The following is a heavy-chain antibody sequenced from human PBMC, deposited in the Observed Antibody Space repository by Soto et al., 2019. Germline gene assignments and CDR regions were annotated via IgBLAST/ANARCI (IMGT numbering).Heavy chain of an antibody. J-gene: IGHJ2*01. Sequence: QVQLVESGGGVVQPGRSLRLSCAASGFTFSSYGMHWVRQAPGKGLEWVAVIWYDGSNKYYADSVKGRFTISRDNSKNTLDLLMNSLRAEDTAVYYCARELLVPAATPEPIWYFDLWGRGTLVTVSS. CDR2: IWYDGSNK. D-gene: IGHD2-2*01. CDR1: GFTFSSYG. V-gene: IGHV3-33*01. CDR3: ARELLVPAATPEPIWYFDL.